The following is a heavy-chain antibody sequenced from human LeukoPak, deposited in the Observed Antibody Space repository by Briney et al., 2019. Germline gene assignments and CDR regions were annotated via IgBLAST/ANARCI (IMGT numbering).Heavy chain of an antibody. CDR1: GFTFSSYG. J-gene: IGHJ4*02. V-gene: IGHV3-30*18. CDR3: AKTLPALSSGIFDY. CDR2: ISYDGRNK. Sequence: GGSLRLSCAASGFTFSSYGMHWVRQAPGKGLEWVAAISYDGRNKEYVDSVKGRFTISRDNSKNTLYLQMNSLRVEDTAVYYCAKTLPALSSGIFDYCGQGTLVTVSS. D-gene: IGHD6-25*01.